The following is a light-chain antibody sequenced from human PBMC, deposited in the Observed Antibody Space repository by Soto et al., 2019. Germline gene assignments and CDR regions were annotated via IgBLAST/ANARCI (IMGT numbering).Light chain of an antibody. CDR3: QQFNNWPPVT. CDR2: DAA. CDR1: QSVGTN. J-gene: IGKJ1*01. V-gene: IGKV3-15*01. Sequence: EIVMTQSPATLPVSPGGRATLSCRASQSVGTNLAWYQQKPGQAPRLLIYDAATRATSIPARFSGSGSGTEFTLTISSLQSEDFAVYYCQQFNNWPPVTFGQGTKVEI.